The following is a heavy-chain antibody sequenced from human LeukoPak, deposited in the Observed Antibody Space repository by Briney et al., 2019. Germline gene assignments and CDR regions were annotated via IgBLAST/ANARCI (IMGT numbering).Heavy chain of an antibody. CDR2: IWYDGSNK. CDR1: GFTFSNYG. Sequence: GKSLRLSCAASGFTFSNYGMHWVRQAPGKGLEWVAVIWYDGSNKYYADSVKGRFTISRDNSKNTLYLQMNSLRAEDTAVYYCARVQPAYYYYYGMDVWGQGTTVTVSS. CDR3: ARVQPAYYYYYGMDV. J-gene: IGHJ6*02. V-gene: IGHV3-33*01.